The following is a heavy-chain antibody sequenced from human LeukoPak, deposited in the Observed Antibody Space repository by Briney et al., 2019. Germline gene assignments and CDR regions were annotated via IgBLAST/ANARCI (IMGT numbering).Heavy chain of an antibody. CDR1: GGSFSGYY. V-gene: IGHV4-34*01. Sequence: SETLSLTCAVYGGSFSGYYWSWIRQPPGKGLEWIGEINHSGSTNYNPSLKSRVTISVDTSKNRFSLKLSSVTAADTAVYYCARGGIYSNYFDYWGQGTLSPSPQ. D-gene: IGHD4-11*01. J-gene: IGHJ4*02. CDR3: ARGGIYSNYFDY. CDR2: INHSGST.